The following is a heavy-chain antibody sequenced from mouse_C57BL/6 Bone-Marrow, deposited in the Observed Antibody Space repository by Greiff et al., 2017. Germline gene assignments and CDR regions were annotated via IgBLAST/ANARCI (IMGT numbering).Heavy chain of an antibody. V-gene: IGHV5-16*01. CDR2: INYDGSST. D-gene: IGHD1-1*01. CDR3: ARGHSSLAWFAY. J-gene: IGHJ3*01. Sequence: EVMLVESEGGLVQPGRSMKLSCTASGFTFSDYYMAWVRQVPEKGLEWVANINYDGSSTYYLDSLKSRFIISRDHAKNILYLQMSSLQYDDAATYYCARGHSSLAWFAYWGPGTLVTVSA. CDR1: GFTFSDYY.